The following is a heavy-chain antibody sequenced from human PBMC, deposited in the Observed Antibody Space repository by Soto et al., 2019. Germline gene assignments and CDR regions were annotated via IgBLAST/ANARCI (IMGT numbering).Heavy chain of an antibody. J-gene: IGHJ3*02. CDR1: GGSISSGGYY. CDR3: ASYQQSYAFDI. CDR2: IYYSGTT. V-gene: IGHV4-31*03. D-gene: IGHD2-2*01. Sequence: SETLSLTCTVSGGSISSGGYYWSWIRQHPGKGLEWIGYIYYSGTTYYNPSLKSRVTIPVDTSKNQFSLKLSSVTAADTAVYYCASYQQSYAFDIWGQGTMVTVS.